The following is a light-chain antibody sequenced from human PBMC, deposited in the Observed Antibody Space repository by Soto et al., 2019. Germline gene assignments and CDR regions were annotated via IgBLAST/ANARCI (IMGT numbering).Light chain of an antibody. V-gene: IGLV2-11*01. CDR2: EVS. CDR3: CSYAGSFTWL. CDR1: SSDVGNYNY. Sequence: QSALTQPRSVSGSPRQSVTISCTGTSSDVGNYNYVSWYQQYPGKAPKLMIYEVSKRPSGVPDRFSGSKSGNTASLTISGLQTEDEADYYCCSYAGSFTWLFGGGTKLTVL. J-gene: IGLJ3*02.